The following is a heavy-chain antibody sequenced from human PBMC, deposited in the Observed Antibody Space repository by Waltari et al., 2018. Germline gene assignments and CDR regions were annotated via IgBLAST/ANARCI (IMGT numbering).Heavy chain of an antibody. Sequence: QVQLVQSGAEVKKPGASVKVSCKASGYTFTGYYMHWVRRAPGQGLEWMGWINPNSGGTNDAQKFQGRVTMTRDTSISTAYMELSRLRSDDTAVYYCARGSGVVNNWFDPWGQGTLVTVSS. CDR2: INPNSGGT. J-gene: IGHJ5*02. CDR1: GYTFTGYY. CDR3: ARGSGVVNNWFDP. D-gene: IGHD3-3*01. V-gene: IGHV1-2*02.